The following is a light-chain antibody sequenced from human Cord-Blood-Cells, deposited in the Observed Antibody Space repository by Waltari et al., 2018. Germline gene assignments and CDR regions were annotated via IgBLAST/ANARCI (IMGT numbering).Light chain of an antibody. V-gene: IGKV1-9*01. CDR3: QQLNSYPFT. CDR1: QSISSY. Sequence: DIQMTQSPSSLSASVGDRVTITCRASQSISSYLNWYQQKPGKAPKLLIYAASSLQSGVPSRFSGSGSGTEFTLTISSLQPEDFATYYCQQLNSYPFTFGGGTKVEIK. J-gene: IGKJ4*01. CDR2: AAS.